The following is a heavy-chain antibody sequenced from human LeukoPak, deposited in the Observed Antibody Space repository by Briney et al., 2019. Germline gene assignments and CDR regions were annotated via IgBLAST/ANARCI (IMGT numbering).Heavy chain of an antibody. CDR2: IYYSGST. J-gene: IGHJ4*02. CDR1: GGSISSYY. Sequence: KPSETLSLTCTVSGGSISSYYWSWIRQPPGKGLEWIWYIYYSGSTNCNPSLKSRVTISADTSKNQFSLKLSSVTAADTAVYYCARGSRFIGYWGQGTLVTVSS. CDR3: ARGSRFIGY. D-gene: IGHD3-10*01. V-gene: IGHV4-59*01.